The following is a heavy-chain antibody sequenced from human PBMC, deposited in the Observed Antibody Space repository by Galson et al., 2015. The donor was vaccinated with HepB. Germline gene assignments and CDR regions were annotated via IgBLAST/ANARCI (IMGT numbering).Heavy chain of an antibody. CDR1: GGSISSTPYY. CDR2: IYYTGQT. Sequence: TLSLTCTVSGGSISSTPYYWGWIRQPPGKGLEWIGGIYYTGQTYYNPSLKSRVTISVDTSKNLFSLNLNSVTAADTAVYYCARPGRSSTGWGGAFDIWGQGTMVTVSS. V-gene: IGHV4-39*02. CDR3: ARPGRSSTGWGGAFDI. J-gene: IGHJ3*02. D-gene: IGHD6-19*01.